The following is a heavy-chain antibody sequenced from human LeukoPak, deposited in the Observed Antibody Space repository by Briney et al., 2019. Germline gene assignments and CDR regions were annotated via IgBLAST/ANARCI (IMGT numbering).Heavy chain of an antibody. CDR3: AKSRSWYGFNWFDP. D-gene: IGHD6-13*01. J-gene: IGHJ5*02. Sequence: GGSLRLSCAASGFTFSSYAMSWVRQAPGKGLEWVSAISGSGGSTYYADSVKGRFTIPRDNSKNTLYLQMNSLRAEDTAVYYCAKSRSWYGFNWFDPWGQGTLVTVSS. CDR2: ISGSGGST. V-gene: IGHV3-23*01. CDR1: GFTFSSYA.